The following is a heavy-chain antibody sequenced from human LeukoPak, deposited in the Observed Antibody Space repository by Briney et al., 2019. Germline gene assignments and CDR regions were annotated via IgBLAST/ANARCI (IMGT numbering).Heavy chain of an antibody. D-gene: IGHD3-3*01. V-gene: IGHV1-2*02. Sequence: GASVKVSCKASGYTFTGYYMHWVRQAPGQGLEWMGWINPNSGGTNYAQKFQGRVTMTRDTSISTAYMELSRLRSDDTAVYYCARETKKLRFLEWSERGRFDPWGQGTLVTVSS. CDR2: INPNSGGT. CDR3: ARETKKLRFLEWSERGRFDP. J-gene: IGHJ5*02. CDR1: GYTFTGYY.